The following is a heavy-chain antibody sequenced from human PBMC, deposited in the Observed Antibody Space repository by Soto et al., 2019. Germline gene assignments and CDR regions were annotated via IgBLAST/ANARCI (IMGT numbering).Heavy chain of an antibody. V-gene: IGHV4-59*01. J-gene: IGHJ5*01. CDR2: VSSSGST. Sequence: PSETLSLTCTVSGGSINDYYWSWIRQPPGKGLEWIGHVSSSGSTKYTPSLQSRVTISVGTSKNQFSLKLNSVTAADTAVYYCARVEGNYYDRSGHYVSWFDSWGQGIMVTVSS. CDR3: ARVEGNYYDRSGHYVSWFDS. D-gene: IGHD3-22*01. CDR1: GGSINDYY.